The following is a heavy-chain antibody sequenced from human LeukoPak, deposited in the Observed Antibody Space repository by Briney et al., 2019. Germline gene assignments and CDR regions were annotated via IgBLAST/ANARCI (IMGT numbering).Heavy chain of an antibody. CDR2: ISAYNGNT. Sequence: ASVKVSCKASGGIFSNYAISWVRQAPGQGLEWMGWISAYNGNTNYAQKLQGRVTMTTDTSTSTAYMELRSLRSDDTAVYYCARAVIYDILTGYHLVFDYWGQGTLVTVSS. J-gene: IGHJ4*02. CDR3: ARAVIYDILTGYHLVFDY. D-gene: IGHD3-9*01. CDR1: GGIFSNYA. V-gene: IGHV1-18*01.